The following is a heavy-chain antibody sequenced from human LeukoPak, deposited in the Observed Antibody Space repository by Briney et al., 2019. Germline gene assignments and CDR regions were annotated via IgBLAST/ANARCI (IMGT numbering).Heavy chain of an antibody. Sequence: ASVKVSCKASGYTFTSYYMHWVRQAPGQGLEWMGIINPSGGSTSYAQKFQGRVTMTRDTSTSTAYMELSSPRSEDTAVYYCARGHGYSYGKGSYFDYWGQGTLVTVSS. D-gene: IGHD5-18*01. CDR1: GYTFTSYY. CDR3: ARGHGYSYGKGSYFDY. V-gene: IGHV1-46*01. J-gene: IGHJ4*02. CDR2: INPSGGST.